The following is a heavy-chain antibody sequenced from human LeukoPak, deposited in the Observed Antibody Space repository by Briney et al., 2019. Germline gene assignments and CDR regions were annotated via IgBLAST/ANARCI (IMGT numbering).Heavy chain of an antibody. CDR2: ISGSGGST. CDR1: GFTFSSYA. CDR3: VRDRPVRLFDS. Sequence: GGSLRLSCAASGFTFSSYAMSWVRQAPGKGLEWVSAISGSGGSTYYADSVKGRFTISRDNAKNTLYLQMNSLRAEDTAVYYCVRDRPVRLFDSWGQGTLVIVSS. V-gene: IGHV3-23*01. D-gene: IGHD6-6*01. J-gene: IGHJ4*02.